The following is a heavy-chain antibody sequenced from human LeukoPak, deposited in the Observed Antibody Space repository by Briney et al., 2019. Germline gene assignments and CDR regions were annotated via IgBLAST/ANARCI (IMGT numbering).Heavy chain of an antibody. D-gene: IGHD3-22*01. CDR1: GYTFTSYG. CDR2: ISAYNGNT. V-gene: IGHV1-18*01. J-gene: IGHJ4*02. Sequence: ASVKVSCKASGYTFTSYGISWVRQAPGQGLEWMGWISAYNGNTNYAQKLQGRVTMTTDTSTSTAYMELRSLRSDDTAVYYCARDGQYYYDSSGYYYGCDYWGQGTLVTVSS. CDR3: ARDGQYYYDSSGYYYGCDY.